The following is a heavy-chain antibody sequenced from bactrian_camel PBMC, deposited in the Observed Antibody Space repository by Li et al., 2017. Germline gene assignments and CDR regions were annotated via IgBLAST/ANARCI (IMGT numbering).Heavy chain of an antibody. D-gene: IGHD3*01. V-gene: IGHV3S53*01. J-gene: IGHJ4*01. CDR1: TDIRRINC. CDR3: AAARSYCHSRRLLPTTNFNY. CDR2: FEDDGRI. Sequence: HVQLVESGGGSVQAGGSRRLSCIAATDIRRINCMGWFRQAPGQGREGVAVFEDDGRIRYDDSVKGRFTISKDNENYTVYPQMNTLKPEDTAMYYCAAARSYCHSRRLLPTTNFNYWGQGTQVTVS.